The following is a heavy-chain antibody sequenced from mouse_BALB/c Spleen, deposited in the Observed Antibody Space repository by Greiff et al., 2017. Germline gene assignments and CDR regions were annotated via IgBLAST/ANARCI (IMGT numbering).Heavy chain of an antibody. CDR2: ISDGGSYT. V-gene: IGHV5-4*02. J-gene: IGHJ4*01. CDR3: ARRGYGSSYYAMDY. CDR1: GFTFSDYY. Sequence: EVQRVESGGGLVKPGGSLKLSCAASGFTFSDYYMYWVRQTPEKRLEWVATISDGGSYTYYPDSVKGRFTISRDNAKNNLYLQMSSLKSEDTAMYYCARRGYGSSYYAMDYWGQGTSVTVSS. D-gene: IGHD1-1*01.